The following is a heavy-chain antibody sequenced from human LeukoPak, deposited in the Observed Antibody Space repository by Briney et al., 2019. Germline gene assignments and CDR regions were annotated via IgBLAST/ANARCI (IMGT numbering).Heavy chain of an antibody. Sequence: SETLSLTCAVSDVSFNGYYWSWIRQAPGKGLEWIGEINQSGNSNYNPSFKSRVTISVDTSKKQFFLKLSSVTAADTAVYYCARHGIAVAAGIYMDVWGKGTTVTVSS. D-gene: IGHD6-19*01. CDR1: DVSFNGYY. CDR3: ARHGIAVAAGIYMDV. J-gene: IGHJ6*03. CDR2: INQSGNS. V-gene: IGHV4-34*01.